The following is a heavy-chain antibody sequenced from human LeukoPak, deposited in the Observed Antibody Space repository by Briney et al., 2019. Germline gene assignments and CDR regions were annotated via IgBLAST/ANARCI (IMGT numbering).Heavy chain of an antibody. CDR2: IYHSGST. CDR3: ARDLPGYCSGGACDAFDI. V-gene: IGHV4-4*02. J-gene: IGHJ3*02. D-gene: IGHD2-15*01. CDR1: GGSISSSNW. Sequence: SETLSLTCAVSGGSISSSNWWSWVRQPPGKGLEWIGEIYHSGSTNYNPSLKGRVTISVDKSKNQFSLKLSSVTAADTAVYYCARDLPGYCSGGACDAFDIWGQGTMVTVSS.